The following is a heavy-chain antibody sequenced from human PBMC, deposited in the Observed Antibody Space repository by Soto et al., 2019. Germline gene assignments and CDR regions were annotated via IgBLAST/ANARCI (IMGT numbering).Heavy chain of an antibody. CDR1: EFADSGGW. D-gene: IGHD6-6*01. CDR2: IKSRADGETK. CDR3: TVIKRRDQYSTAGSRLAP. Sequence: WWSLRQCVASAEFADSGGWRSWVRQAPGKGLEWVGRIKSRADGETKDYGAHVRGRFTISRDASKNTLYLQMNRLKTEDTAIYYCTVIKRRDQYSTAGSRLAPRGPGTPVPVSS. V-gene: IGHV3-15*01. J-gene: IGHJ5*02.